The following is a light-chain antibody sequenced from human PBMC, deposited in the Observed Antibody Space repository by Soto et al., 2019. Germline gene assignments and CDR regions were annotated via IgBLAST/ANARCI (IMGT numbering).Light chain of an antibody. CDR3: QQYDNSIT. CDR2: GAS. Sequence: EIVLTQSPGTLSLSPGERATLSCRASQSVSSNNLAWYHQKPGQPPRLLIYGASSRATGIPDRFSGSGSGTEFTLTISRLEPDDFAVYYCQQYDNSITFGQGTRLEIE. J-gene: IGKJ5*01. V-gene: IGKV3-20*01. CDR1: QSVSSNN.